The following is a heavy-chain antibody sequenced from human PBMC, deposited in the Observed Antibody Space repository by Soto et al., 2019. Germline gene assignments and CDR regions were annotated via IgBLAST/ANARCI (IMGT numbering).Heavy chain of an antibody. D-gene: IGHD6-13*01. V-gene: IGHV3-30*18. CDR1: GFTFSGYS. CDR3: AKDRGSDWYYDAFDI. J-gene: IGHJ3*02. Sequence: GGSLRLSCAASGFTFSGYSMNWVRQVPGKGLEWVTVISYDGSNKYYADSVKGRFTISRDNSKNTLYLQMNSLTAEDTAVYYCAKDRGSDWYYDAFDIWGQGTMVTVSS. CDR2: ISYDGSNK.